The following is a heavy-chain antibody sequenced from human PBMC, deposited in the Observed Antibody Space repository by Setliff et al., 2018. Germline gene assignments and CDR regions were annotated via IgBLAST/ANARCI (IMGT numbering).Heavy chain of an antibody. D-gene: IGHD1-1*01. J-gene: IGHJ4*02. V-gene: IGHV4-39*01. Sequence: SETLSLTCTVSGASISSGTYYWAWIRQPPGKGLEWIGRIHYRGTTYSNASLASRLTISVDTAKNQFSLKLTSVTAADTAVYYCARTGTYRYFDYWGLGTPVTVSS. CDR3: ARTGTYRYFDY. CDR1: GASISSGTYY. CDR2: IHYRGTT.